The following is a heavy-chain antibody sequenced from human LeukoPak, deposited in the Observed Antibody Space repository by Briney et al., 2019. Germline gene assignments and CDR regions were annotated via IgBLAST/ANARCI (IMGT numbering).Heavy chain of an antibody. Sequence: SYISSSGSTIYYADSVKGRFTISRDNAKNSLYLQMNSLRAEDTAVYYCARERRNGYYFDYWGQGTLVTVSS. CDR3: ARERRNGYYFDY. J-gene: IGHJ4*02. CDR2: ISSSGSTI. D-gene: IGHD1-1*01. V-gene: IGHV3-11*01.